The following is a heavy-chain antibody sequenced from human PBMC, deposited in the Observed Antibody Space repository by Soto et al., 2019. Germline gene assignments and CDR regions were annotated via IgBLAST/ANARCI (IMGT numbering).Heavy chain of an antibody. CDR1: GFTFSSYE. CDR2: ISSSGSTI. J-gene: IGHJ4*02. CDR3: ARASPSNYGGNSGFDC. D-gene: IGHD4-17*01. Sequence: RGSLRLSCAASGFTFSSYEMNWVRQAPGKGLEWVSYISSSGSTIYYADSVKGRFTISRDNAKNSLYLQMNSLRAEDTAVYYCARASPSNYGGNSGFDCWGQRTLVIVSS. V-gene: IGHV3-48*03.